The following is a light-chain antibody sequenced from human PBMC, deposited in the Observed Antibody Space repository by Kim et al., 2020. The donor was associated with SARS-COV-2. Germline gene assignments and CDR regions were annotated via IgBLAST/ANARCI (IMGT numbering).Light chain of an antibody. CDR3: AGWDDNLNAEV. CDR2: KNN. Sequence: GQRVTICGAGSSSKLGTSKVNWYQQFPGTAPEVLIYKNNQRPPGVPDRFSGSKSGTSASLAISGLQSEDEGDYYCAGWDDNLNAEVFGGGTQLTVL. J-gene: IGLJ3*02. V-gene: IGLV1-44*01. CDR1: SSKLGTSK.